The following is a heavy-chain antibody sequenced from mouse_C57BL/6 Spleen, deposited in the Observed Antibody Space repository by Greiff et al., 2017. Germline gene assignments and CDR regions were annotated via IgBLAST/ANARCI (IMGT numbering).Heavy chain of an antibody. CDR1: GFTFSDSY. D-gene: IGHD2-3*01. J-gene: IGHJ3*01. Sequence: EVNVVESEGGLVQPGSSMKLSCTASGFTFSDSYMAWVRQVPDKGLEWVANINYDGSSTYSLDSLKSRFIISRDNAKNILDLQMSSLKSEDTATYYCARGWLLQGFAYWGQGTLVTVSA. V-gene: IGHV5-16*01. CDR3: ARGWLLQGFAY. CDR2: INYDGSST.